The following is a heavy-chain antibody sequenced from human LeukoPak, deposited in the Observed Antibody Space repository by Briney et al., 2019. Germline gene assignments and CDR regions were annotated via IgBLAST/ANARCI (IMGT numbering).Heavy chain of an antibody. CDR3: ARGRDGYNFLNRGEYYYFDY. CDR2: FYTSGST. V-gene: IGHV4-61*02. Sequence: PSETLSLTCAVSGGSISSGSYYWSWIRQPAGKGLEWIGRFYTSGSTNYNPSLKSRATISVDTSKNQFSLKLNSVTAADTAVYYCARGRDGYNFLNRGEYYYFDYWGQGTLVTVSS. J-gene: IGHJ4*02. CDR1: GGSISSGSYY. D-gene: IGHD5-24*01.